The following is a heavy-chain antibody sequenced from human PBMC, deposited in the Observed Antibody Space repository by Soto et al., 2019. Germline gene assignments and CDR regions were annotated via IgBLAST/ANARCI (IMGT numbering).Heavy chain of an antibody. Sequence: SVKVSCKASGGPFSSYAISGVRQAPGQGLEWMGGIIPIFGTANYAQKFQGRVTITADKSTSTAYMELSSLRSEDTAVYYCARGRPRLRRYYDFWSGSYGMDVWGQGTTVTVSS. J-gene: IGHJ6*02. V-gene: IGHV1-69*06. D-gene: IGHD3-3*01. CDR1: GGPFSSYA. CDR2: IIPIFGTA. CDR3: ARGRPRLRRYYDFWSGSYGMDV.